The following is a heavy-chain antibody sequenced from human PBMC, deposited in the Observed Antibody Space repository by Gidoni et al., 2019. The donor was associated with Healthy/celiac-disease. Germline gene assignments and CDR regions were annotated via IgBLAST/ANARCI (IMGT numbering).Heavy chain of an antibody. Sequence: QVQLQQWGAGLLKPSETLSLTCAVYGGSFSGYYWSWIRQPPGKGLEWIGEINHSGSTNYNPSLKSRVTISVDTSKNQFSLKLSSVTAADTAVYYCARGLLGATDAFDIWGQGTMVTVSS. CDR2: INHSGST. CDR1: GGSFSGYY. J-gene: IGHJ3*02. CDR3: ARGLLGATDAFDI. V-gene: IGHV4-34*01. D-gene: IGHD1-26*01.